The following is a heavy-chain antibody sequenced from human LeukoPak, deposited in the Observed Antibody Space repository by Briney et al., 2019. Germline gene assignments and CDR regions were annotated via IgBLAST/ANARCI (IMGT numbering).Heavy chain of an antibody. V-gene: IGHV3-48*01. D-gene: IGHD2-15*01. CDR1: GFPFSTYT. Sequence: GGSLRLSCAASGFPFSTYTMLCVGQAPGKGLEWISYISAGSSTIYYADSVKGRFTISRDNAKNSLYLQLNILAAEDTALYYCARGGCSGCSCHFDYWGQGTLVSVSS. J-gene: IGHJ4*01. CDR3: ARGGCSGCSCHFDY. CDR2: ISAGSSTI.